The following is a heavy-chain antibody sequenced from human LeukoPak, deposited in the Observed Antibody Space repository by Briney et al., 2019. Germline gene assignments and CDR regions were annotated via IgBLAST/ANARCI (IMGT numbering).Heavy chain of an antibody. V-gene: IGHV4-59*01. J-gene: IGHJ2*01. D-gene: IGHD4-17*01. CDR2: IYYSGST. CDR3: ARDVYYGDYDRHWYFDL. CDR1: GGSISSYY. Sequence: SETLSLTCTVSGGSISSYYWSWIRQLPGKGLEWIGYIYYSGSTNYNPSLKSRVTISVDTSKNQFSLKLSSVTAADTAVYYCARDVYYGDYDRHWYFDLWGRGTLVTVSS.